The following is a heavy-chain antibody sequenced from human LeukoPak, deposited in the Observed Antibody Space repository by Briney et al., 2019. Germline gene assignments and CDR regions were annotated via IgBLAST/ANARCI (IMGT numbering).Heavy chain of an antibody. CDR1: GGSFSGYY. J-gene: IGHJ4*02. D-gene: IGHD5-18*01. CDR3: ARGGRRKYSYVFDY. V-gene: IGHV4-34*01. Sequence: SETLSLTCAVYGGSFSGYYWSWIRQPPGKGLEWIGEINHSGSTNYNPSLKSRVTISVGTSKNQFSLKLSSVTAADTAVYYCARGGRRKYSYVFDYWGQGTLVTVSS. CDR2: INHSGST.